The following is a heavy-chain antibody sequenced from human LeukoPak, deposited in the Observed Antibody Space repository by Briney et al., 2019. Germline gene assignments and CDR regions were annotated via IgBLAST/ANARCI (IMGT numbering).Heavy chain of an antibody. V-gene: IGHV1-8*01. Sequence: GASVHVSCKASGYTFTSYAINWVRQATGQGNEWMGWMNPDSGNTGYAQKFQGRVTITRNTSISTAYMELSSLTSEDTAVYSCATSPTAGPYNWFDPWGQGTLVTVSS. D-gene: IGHD6-13*01. CDR2: MNPDSGNT. CDR1: GYTFTSYA. J-gene: IGHJ5*02. CDR3: ATSPTAGPYNWFDP.